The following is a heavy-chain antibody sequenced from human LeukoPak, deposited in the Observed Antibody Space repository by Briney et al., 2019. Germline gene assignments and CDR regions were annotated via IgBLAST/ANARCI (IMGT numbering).Heavy chain of an antibody. D-gene: IGHD3-10*01. CDR1: GGTFSSYA. CDR2: IIPIFGTA. J-gene: IGHJ4*02. CDR3: ARDEFGRVGYFDY. V-gene: IGHV1-69*13. Sequence: ASVKVSCKASGGTFSSYAISWVRQAPGQGLEWMGGIIPIFGTANYAQKFQGRVTITADESTSTAYMELSSLRSEDTAVYYCARDEFGRVGYFDYWGQGTLVTVSS.